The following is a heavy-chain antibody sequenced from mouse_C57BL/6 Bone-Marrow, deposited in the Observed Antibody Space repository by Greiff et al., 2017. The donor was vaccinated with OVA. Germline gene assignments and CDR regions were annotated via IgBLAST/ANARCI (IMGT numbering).Heavy chain of an antibody. CDR1: GYTFTDYY. CDR3: ARKLRSLDY. J-gene: IGHJ2*01. CDR2: INPNNGGT. D-gene: IGHD3-2*02. Sequence: VQLQQSGPELVKPGASVKISCKASGYTFTDYYMNWVKQSHGQSLEWIGDINPNNGGTSYNQKFKGKATLTVDKSSSTAYMELRSLTSEDSAVYECARKLRSLDYWGKGTTLTVSS. V-gene: IGHV1-26*01.